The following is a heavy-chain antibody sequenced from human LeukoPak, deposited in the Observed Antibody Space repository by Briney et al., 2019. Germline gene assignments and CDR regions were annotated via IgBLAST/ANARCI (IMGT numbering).Heavy chain of an antibody. Sequence: GGSLRLSCAASGFTFSGYAMSWVRQAPGKGLEWVSSISGSGGSTYYADSVKGRFTISRDNSKNTLYLQMNSLRAEDTALYYCAKRYCSGGTCYIDYWGQGTLVTVSP. CDR2: ISGSGGST. J-gene: IGHJ4*02. CDR1: GFTFSGYA. D-gene: IGHD2-15*01. V-gene: IGHV3-23*01. CDR3: AKRYCSGGTCYIDY.